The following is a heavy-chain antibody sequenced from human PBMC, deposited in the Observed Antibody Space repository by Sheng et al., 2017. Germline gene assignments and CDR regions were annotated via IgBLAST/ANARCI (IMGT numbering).Heavy chain of an antibody. D-gene: IGHD2-15*01. Sequence: QVQLQQWGAGLLKPSETLSLTCAVYGGSFSGYYWSWIRQPPGKGLEWIGEINHSGSTNYNPSLKSRVTISVDTSKNQFSLKLSSVTAADTAVYYCARNLAEGYCSGGSCYSYYFDYWGQGTLVTVSS. CDR1: GGSFSGYY. V-gene: IGHV4-34*01. CDR2: INHSGST. CDR3: ARNLAEGYCSGGSCYSYYFDY. J-gene: IGHJ4*02.